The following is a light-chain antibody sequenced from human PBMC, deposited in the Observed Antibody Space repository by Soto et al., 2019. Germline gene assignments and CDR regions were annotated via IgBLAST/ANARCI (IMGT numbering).Light chain of an antibody. CDR2: RNN. CDR1: TSNIGNNY. CDR3: AAWDDSLNGVV. Sequence: QAVVTQPPSASGTPGQRVTISCSGSTSNIGNNYVCWFQQLPGTAPKLLIYRNNQRPSGVPDRFSGSKSGTSASLAISGLRSEDKADYYCAAWDDSLNGVVFGGGTQLTVL. J-gene: IGLJ3*02. V-gene: IGLV1-47*01.